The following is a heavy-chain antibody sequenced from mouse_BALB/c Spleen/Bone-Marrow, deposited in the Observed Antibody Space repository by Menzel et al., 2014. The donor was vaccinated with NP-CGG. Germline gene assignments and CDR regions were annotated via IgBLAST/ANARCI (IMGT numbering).Heavy chain of an antibody. D-gene: IGHD1-1*01. CDR1: GFTFNTYA. J-gene: IGHJ3*01. CDR3: VRSYYYGSRGFAY. Sequence: VQLKESGGGLVQPKGSLKLSCAASGFTFNTYAMNWVRQAPGKGLEWVARIRSKSNNYATYYADSVKDRFTISRDDSQSMLYLQMHNLKTEDTAMYYCVRSYYYGSRGFAYWGQGTLVTVSA. V-gene: IGHV10-1*02. CDR2: IRSKSNNYAT.